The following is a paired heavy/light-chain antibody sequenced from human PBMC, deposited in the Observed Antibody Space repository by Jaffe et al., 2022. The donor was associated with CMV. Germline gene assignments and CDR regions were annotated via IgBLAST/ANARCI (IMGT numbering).Light chain of an antibody. CDR2: GNN. CDR1: SSNIGAGYD. CDR3: QSYDSSLSASDVV. V-gene: IGLV1-40*01. J-gene: IGLJ2*01. Sequence: QSVLTQPPSVSGAPGQRVTISCTGSSSNIGAGYDVHWYQQLPGTAPKLLIYGNNVRQTGVPDRFSASKSGTSASLAITGLQAEDEADYYCQSYDSSLSASDVVFGGGTKLTVL.
Heavy chain of an antibody. CDR2: VNPDSGNT. D-gene: IGHD2-2*01. Sequence: QVQLVQSGAEAKKPGASVKVSCKASGYTFTSYDINWVRQATGQGLEWMGWVNPDSGNTAYAQKFQGRVTMTRNTSTTTAYMELSGLRSDDTAVYYCARGEDTVRLPAATEGLYYYYGMDVWGQGTMVTVSS. V-gene: IGHV1-8*01. CDR1: GYTFTSYD. J-gene: IGHJ6*02. CDR3: ARGEDTVRLPAATEGLYYYYGMDV.